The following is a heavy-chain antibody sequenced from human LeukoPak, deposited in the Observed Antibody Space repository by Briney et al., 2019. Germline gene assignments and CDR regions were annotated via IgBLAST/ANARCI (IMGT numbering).Heavy chain of an antibody. CDR3: TRGAGWLIDY. J-gene: IGHJ4*02. CDR2: FHNSGTS. Sequence: SETLSLTCTVSDDSISDYFRGWIRQPPGKGLEWIGYFHNSGTSTYNPSLKSRVTISADTSKNQFSLKLNSLTTADTAVYYCTRGAGWLIDYWGQGILVTVSS. V-gene: IGHV4-59*01. CDR1: DDSISDYF. D-gene: IGHD3-16*01.